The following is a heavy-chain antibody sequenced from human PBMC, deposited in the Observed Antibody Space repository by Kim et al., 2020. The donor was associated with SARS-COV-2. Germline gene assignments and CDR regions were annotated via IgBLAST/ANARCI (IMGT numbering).Heavy chain of an antibody. J-gene: IGHJ2*01. CDR1: SGSFSAYY. CDR3: ARGRAVGATTRWYFDL. CDR2: INHSGST. V-gene: IGHV4-34*01. D-gene: IGHD1-26*01. Sequence: SETLSLTCAVYSGSFSAYYWSWIRQPPGKGLEWIGEINHSGSTNYNPSLKSRVTISVDTSKNQFSLKLSSVTAADTAVYYCARGRAVGATTRWYFDLWGRGTLVTVSS.